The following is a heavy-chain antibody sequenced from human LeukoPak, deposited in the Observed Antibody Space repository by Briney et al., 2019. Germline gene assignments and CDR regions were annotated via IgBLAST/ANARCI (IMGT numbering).Heavy chain of an antibody. V-gene: IGHV3-23*01. D-gene: IGHD3-9*01. CDR1: GFTFSSYA. Sequence: GSLSLSCAASGFTFSSYAMSWVRQAPGKGLEWVSAISGSGGSTYYADSVKGRFTISRDNSKNTLYLQMNSLRAEDTAVYYCAQKGRRVLRYFDWSPPYGMDVWGQGTTVTVSS. CDR3: AQKGRRVLRYFDWSPPYGMDV. CDR2: ISGSGGST. J-gene: IGHJ6*02.